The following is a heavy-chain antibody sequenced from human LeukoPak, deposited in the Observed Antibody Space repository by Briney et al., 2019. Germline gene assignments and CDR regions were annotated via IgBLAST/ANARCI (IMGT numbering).Heavy chain of an antibody. Sequence: PSETLSLTCAVSGASISSSNWWSWARQPPGKGLEWIGEIFHAGTTNYNPSLQSRVTISVDNSRNQFSLKLTSATAADTAVYYCMRTYCSNISCFYFDYWGQGTLATVSS. CDR3: MRTYCSNISCFYFDY. J-gene: IGHJ4*02. V-gene: IGHV4-4*02. D-gene: IGHD2-2*01. CDR2: IFHAGTT. CDR1: GASISSSNW.